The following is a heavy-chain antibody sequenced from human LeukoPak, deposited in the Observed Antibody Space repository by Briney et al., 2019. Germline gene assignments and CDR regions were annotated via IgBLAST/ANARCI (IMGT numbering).Heavy chain of an antibody. J-gene: IGHJ4*02. V-gene: IGHV3-21*01. Sequence: GGALRLSCAASGFTLCSHSKNWVRHAPGKGVEGVSSISSSSSYIYYADSVKGRFTISRDNAKNSLYLQMNSLRAEDTAVYYCARYSSGWPGYFDYWGQGTLVTVSS. CDR2: ISSSSSYI. CDR3: ARYSSGWPGYFDY. CDR1: GFTLCSHS. D-gene: IGHD6-25*01.